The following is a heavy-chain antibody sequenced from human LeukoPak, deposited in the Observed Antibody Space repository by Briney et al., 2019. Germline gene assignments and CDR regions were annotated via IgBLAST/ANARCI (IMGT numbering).Heavy chain of an antibody. CDR1: GFTFSSYW. J-gene: IGHJ4*02. CDR2: IKQDGSEK. Sequence: GGSLRLSCAASGFTFSSYWMSWVRQAPGKGLEWVANIKQDGSEKYYVDSVKGRFTVSRDNAKNSLYLQMNSLRAEDTAVYYCARDDIVVVPAVSHNVDYWGQGTLVTVSS. CDR3: ARDDIVVVPAVSHNVDY. V-gene: IGHV3-7*01. D-gene: IGHD2-2*01.